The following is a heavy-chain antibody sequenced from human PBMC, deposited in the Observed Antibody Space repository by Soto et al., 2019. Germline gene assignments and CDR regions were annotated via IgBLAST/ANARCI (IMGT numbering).Heavy chain of an antibody. CDR1: GYTLTELS. V-gene: IGHV1-24*01. Sequence: GASVKVSCKASGYTLTELSMHWVRQAPGKGLEWMGGFDPEDGETIYAQKIQGRVTMTEDTSTDTAYMELSSLRSGDTAVYYCATAPDHSSSWPTEYFQRWGQGTLVTVSS. D-gene: IGHD6-13*01. CDR3: ATAPDHSSSWPTEYFQR. CDR2: FDPEDGET. J-gene: IGHJ1*01.